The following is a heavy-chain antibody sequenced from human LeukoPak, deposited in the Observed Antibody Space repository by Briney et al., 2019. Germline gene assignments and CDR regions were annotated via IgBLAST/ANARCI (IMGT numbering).Heavy chain of an antibody. CDR2: IHYSGST. Sequence: WENLSLTCTVSGGSISSNTYYWGWIRRPPGKGLEWIGNIHYSGSTYYNPSLKSRVTISVDTSKNQFSLNLSSLTAADTAVYYCATSDTVSTYNWFDPWGQGTLVTVSS. D-gene: IGHD5/OR15-5a*01. CDR1: GGSISSNTYY. CDR3: ATSDTVSTYNWFDP. V-gene: IGHV4-39*01. J-gene: IGHJ5*02.